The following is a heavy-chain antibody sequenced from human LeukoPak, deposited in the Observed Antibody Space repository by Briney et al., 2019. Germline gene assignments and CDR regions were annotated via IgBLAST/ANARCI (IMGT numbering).Heavy chain of an antibody. J-gene: IGHJ3*02. CDR1: GYTFTSYY. V-gene: IGHV1-46*01. CDR3: ARDLVADSSGWRAFDI. CDR2: INPSGGST. D-gene: IGHD6-19*01. Sequence: ASVKVSCKASGYTFTSYYMHWVRQAPGQGLEWMGIINPSGGSTSYAQKFQGRVTMTRDTSTSTVYMELSSLRSEDTAVYYCARDLVADSSGWRAFDIWGQGTMVTVSP.